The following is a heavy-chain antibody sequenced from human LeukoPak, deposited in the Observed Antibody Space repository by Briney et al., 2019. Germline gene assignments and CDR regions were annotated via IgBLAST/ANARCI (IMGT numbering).Heavy chain of an antibody. CDR2: ISGSGGST. J-gene: IGHJ5*02. D-gene: IGHD3-22*01. Sequence: PGGSLRLSCAASGFTSSTYAMNWVRQAPGKGLEWVSVISGSGGSTYYADSVKGRFTISRDNSKNTLYLQMNSLRVEDTAVYYCAKAGPASSDYLNWFDPWGQGTLVTVSS. CDR3: AKAGPASSDYLNWFDP. CDR1: GFTSSTYA. V-gene: IGHV3-23*01.